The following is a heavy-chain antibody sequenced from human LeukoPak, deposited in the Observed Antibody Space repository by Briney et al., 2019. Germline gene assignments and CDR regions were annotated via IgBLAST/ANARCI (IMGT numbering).Heavy chain of an antibody. D-gene: IGHD1-1*01. CDR2: ISGTGGAT. J-gene: IGHJ5*01. CDR1: GFSFGDYA. CDR3: VKDPRDTYGTNWFDS. V-gene: IGHV3-23*01. Sequence: GGSLRLSCVGSGFSFGDYAMSWVRQAPGKGLEWVSQISGTGGATWYTSSARDRFSISRDNSKNTLYLQMTSLRAEDTAIYYCVKDPRDTYGTNWFDSWGQGTRVTVSS.